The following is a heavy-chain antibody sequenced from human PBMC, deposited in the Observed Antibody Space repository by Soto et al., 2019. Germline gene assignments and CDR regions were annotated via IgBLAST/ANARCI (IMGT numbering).Heavy chain of an antibody. Sequence: WGSLRLCCAASGFTFSSYAMSWFRQAPGKGLEWVSAISGSGGSTYYADSVKGRFTISRDNSKNTLYLQMNSLRAEDTAVYYCAKRPVYGDYGNWGYFDLWGRGTLVTVSS. CDR3: AKRPVYGDYGNWGYFDL. CDR2: ISGSGGST. CDR1: GFTFSSYA. D-gene: IGHD4-17*01. J-gene: IGHJ2*01. V-gene: IGHV3-23*01.